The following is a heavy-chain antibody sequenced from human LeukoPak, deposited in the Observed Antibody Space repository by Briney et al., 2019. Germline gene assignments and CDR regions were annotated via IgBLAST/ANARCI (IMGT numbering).Heavy chain of an antibody. V-gene: IGHV3-21*04. CDR3: AKAQYSSGWYVALDY. D-gene: IGHD6-19*01. Sequence: GGSLRLSCAASGFTFSSYSMNWVRQAPGKGLEWVSSISSSSSYIYYADSVKGRFTISRDNAKNSLYLQMNSLRAEDMALYYCAKAQYSSGWYVALDYWGQGTLVTVSS. CDR1: GFTFSSYS. J-gene: IGHJ4*02. CDR2: ISSSSSYI.